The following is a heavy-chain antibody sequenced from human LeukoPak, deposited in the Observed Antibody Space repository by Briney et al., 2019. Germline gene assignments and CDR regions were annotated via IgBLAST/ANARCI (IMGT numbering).Heavy chain of an antibody. D-gene: IGHD6-13*01. CDR2: IKNDGSST. V-gene: IGHV3-74*01. Sequence: PGGSLRLSCAASGFTFSSSWMHWVRQAPGKGLVWVSRIKNDGSSTTYADSVKGRFTISRDNVKNTLYLQMNSLRTEDTALYYCVKDIRSSPYYYYGLDVWGQGTTVTVSS. CDR3: VKDIRSSPYYYYGLDV. CDR1: GFTFSSSW. J-gene: IGHJ6*02.